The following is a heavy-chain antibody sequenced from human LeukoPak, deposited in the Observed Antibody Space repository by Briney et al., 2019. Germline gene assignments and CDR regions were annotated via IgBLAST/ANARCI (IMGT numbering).Heavy chain of an antibody. Sequence: SETLSLTCAVYGGSFSGYYWSWIRQPPGKGLEWIGEINHSGSTNYNPSLKSRVTISVDTSKNQFSLKLSSVTAADTAVYYCARLRNYDFWSGYYPSHYYYYMDVWGKGTTVTVSS. CDR3: ARLRNYDFWSGYYPSHYYYYMDV. CDR1: GGSFSGYY. V-gene: IGHV4-34*01. CDR2: INHSGST. D-gene: IGHD3-3*01. J-gene: IGHJ6*03.